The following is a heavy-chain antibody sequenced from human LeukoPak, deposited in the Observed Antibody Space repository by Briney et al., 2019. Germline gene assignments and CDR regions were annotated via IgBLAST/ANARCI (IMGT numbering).Heavy chain of an antibody. CDR2: INPSGGST. V-gene: IGHV1-46*01. CDR3: ARDNSVGDNAWWFDP. J-gene: IGHJ5*02. Sequence: ASVKVSCKASGYTFTSYYMHWVRQTPGQGLEWMGIINPSGGSTSYAQKFQGRVTMTRDMSTSTDYMELSSLRSEDTAIYYCARDNSVGDNAWWFDPWGQGTLVTVSS. CDR1: GYTFTSYY. D-gene: IGHD1-26*01.